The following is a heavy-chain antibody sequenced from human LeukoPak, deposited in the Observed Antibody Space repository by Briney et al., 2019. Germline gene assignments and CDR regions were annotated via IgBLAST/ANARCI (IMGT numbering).Heavy chain of an antibody. CDR3: ARVFDS. Sequence: SETLSLTCTVSGGSVSTSDYYWGWIRQFPVKGLEWVGDVFYTGKTNYNPSLRGRATISIDTSKNQFSLKLTYVTAADSAVYYCARVFDSWGQGTLVTVSS. CDR2: VFYTGKT. CDR1: GGSVSTSDYY. J-gene: IGHJ4*02. V-gene: IGHV4-39*07.